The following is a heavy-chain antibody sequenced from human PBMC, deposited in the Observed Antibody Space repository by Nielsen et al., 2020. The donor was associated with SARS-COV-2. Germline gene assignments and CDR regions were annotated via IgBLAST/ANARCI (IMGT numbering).Heavy chain of an antibody. V-gene: IGHV4-31*03. CDR3: ARGITIFGVVKGAFDI. Sequence: SETLSLTYTVSGGSISSGGYYWSWIRQHPGKGLEWIGYIYYSGSTYYNPSLKSRVTISVDTSKNQFSLKLSSVTAADTAVYYCARGITIFGVVKGAFDIWGQGTMVTVSS. D-gene: IGHD3-3*01. J-gene: IGHJ3*02. CDR2: IYYSGST. CDR1: GGSISSGGYY.